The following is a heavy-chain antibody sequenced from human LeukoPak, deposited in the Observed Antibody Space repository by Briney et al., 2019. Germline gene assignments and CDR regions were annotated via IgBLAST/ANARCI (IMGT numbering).Heavy chain of an antibody. CDR2: ISFTGNT. Sequence: SETLSLTCTVSGGSISGYYWSWIRQSPGKRLEWIAYISFTGNTNYNPSLKSRVTISVDTSKNQFSLKLSSVTAADTAVYYCARTDYDYVWGSSTYGFDPWGQGTLVTVSS. CDR1: GGSISGYY. V-gene: IGHV4-59*08. CDR3: ARTDYDYVWGSSTYGFDP. D-gene: IGHD3-16*01. J-gene: IGHJ5*02.